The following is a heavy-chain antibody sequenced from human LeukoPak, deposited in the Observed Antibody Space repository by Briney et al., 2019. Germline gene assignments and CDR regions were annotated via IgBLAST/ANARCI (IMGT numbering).Heavy chain of an antibody. Sequence: SETLSLTCAVYGGSFSGYYWSWLRQPPGKGLEWIGEINHSGSTNYNPSLKSRVTISVDSSKNQFSLKLSSVTAADTAVYYCAREGRGRSLDYWGQGTLVTVSS. CDR1: GGSFSGYY. CDR3: AREGRGRSLDY. CDR2: INHSGST. D-gene: IGHD6-25*01. J-gene: IGHJ4*02. V-gene: IGHV4-34*01.